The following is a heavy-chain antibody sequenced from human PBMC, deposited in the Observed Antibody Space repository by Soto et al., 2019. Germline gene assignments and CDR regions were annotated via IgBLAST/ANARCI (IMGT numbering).Heavy chain of an antibody. D-gene: IGHD3-10*01. V-gene: IGHV1-69*13. J-gene: IGHJ4*02. CDR2: IIPIFGTA. CDR1: GGTFSSYA. Sequence: GASVKVSCKASGGTFSSYAISWVRQAPGQGLEWMGGIIPIFGTASYAQKFQGRVTITADESTSTAYMELSSLRSEDTAVYYCAAGVSFYGSGSYSPGYYFDYWGQGTLVTVSS. CDR3: AAGVSFYGSGSYSPGYYFDY.